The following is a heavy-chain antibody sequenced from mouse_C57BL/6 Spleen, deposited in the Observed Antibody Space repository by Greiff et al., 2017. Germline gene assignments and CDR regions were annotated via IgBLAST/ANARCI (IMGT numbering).Heavy chain of an antibody. CDR2: IYPGDGDT. CDR1: GYAFSSYW. CDR3: ARSLYYGSSGGYYFDY. D-gene: IGHD1-1*01. Sequence: QVQLQQSGAELVKPGASVKISCKASGYAFSSYWMNWVKQRPGKGLEWIGQIYPGDGDTNYNGKFKGKATLTADKSSSTAYMQLSSLTSEDSAVXFCARSLYYGSSGGYYFDYWGQGTTLTVSS. V-gene: IGHV1-80*01. J-gene: IGHJ2*01.